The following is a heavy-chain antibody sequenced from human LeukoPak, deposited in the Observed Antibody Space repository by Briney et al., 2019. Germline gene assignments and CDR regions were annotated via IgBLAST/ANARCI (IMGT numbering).Heavy chain of an antibody. V-gene: IGHV3-23*01. D-gene: IGHD3-3*01. CDR3: ARGYLDTIFGVVIRFYFDY. CDR2: ISGSGGGT. CDR1: GFTFSSYA. J-gene: IGHJ4*02. Sequence: GGSLRLSCAASGFTFSSYAMSWVRQAPGKGLEWVSAISGSGGGTYYADSVKGRFTISRDNAKNSLYLQMNSLRAEDTAVYYCARGYLDTIFGVVIRFYFDYWGQGTLVTVSS.